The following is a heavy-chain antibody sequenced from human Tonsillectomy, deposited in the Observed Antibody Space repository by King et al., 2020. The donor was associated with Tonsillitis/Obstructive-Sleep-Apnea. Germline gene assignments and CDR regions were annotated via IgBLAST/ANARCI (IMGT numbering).Heavy chain of an antibody. CDR3: ARQYNVYNWFDP. CDR2: IFSSGNT. Sequence: VQLQESGPGLVKPSETLSLTCTVSGGSISSYYWSWIRQPPGKGLEWIGYIFSSGNTNYNPSLKSRVTISVDTSKNQFSLKLSSVTAADTAVYYCARQYNVYNWFDPWGQGTLVTVSS. V-gene: IGHV4-59*08. CDR1: GGSISSYY. D-gene: IGHD1-14*01. J-gene: IGHJ5*02.